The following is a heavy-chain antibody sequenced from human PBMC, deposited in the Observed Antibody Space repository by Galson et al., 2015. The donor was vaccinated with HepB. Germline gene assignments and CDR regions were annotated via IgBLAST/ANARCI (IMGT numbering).Heavy chain of an antibody. CDR3: AKAGGSKKSSGYTGFDY. V-gene: IGHV3-23*01. J-gene: IGHJ4*02. CDR2: ISGSGGST. Sequence: SLRLSCAASGFTFSSYAMSWVRQAPGKGLEWVSAISGSGGSTYYADSVKGRFTISRDNSKNTLYLQMNSLRAEDTAVYYCAKAGGSKKSSGYTGFDYWGQGTLVTVSS. D-gene: IGHD3-22*01. CDR1: GFTFSSYA.